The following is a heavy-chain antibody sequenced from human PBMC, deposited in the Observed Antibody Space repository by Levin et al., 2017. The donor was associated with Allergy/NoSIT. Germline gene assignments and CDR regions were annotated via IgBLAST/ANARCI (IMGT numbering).Heavy chain of an antibody. D-gene: IGHD6-19*01. V-gene: IGHV1-8*01. CDR2: MNPNSGNT. J-gene: IGHJ6*02. Sequence: GESLKISCKASGYTFTSYDINWVRQATGQGLEWMGWMNPNSGNTGYAQKFQGRVTMTRNTSISTAYMELSSLRSEDAAVYYCARDLSGSAVAGTISYYYDGMDVWGQGTTVTVSS. CDR3: ARDLSGSAVAGTISYYYDGMDV. CDR1: GYTFTSYD.